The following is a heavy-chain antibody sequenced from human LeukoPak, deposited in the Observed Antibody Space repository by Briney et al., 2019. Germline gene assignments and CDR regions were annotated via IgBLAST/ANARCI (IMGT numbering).Heavy chain of an antibody. CDR1: GGTFSSYA. D-gene: IGHD6-13*01. CDR2: IIPIFGTA. V-gene: IGHV1-69*06. CDR3: ARFSSNWYFSFDY. J-gene: IGHJ4*02. Sequence: SVKVSCKASGGTFSSYAISWVRQAPGQGLEWMGGIIPIFGTANYAQKFQGRVTMTWDTSTTTVYMELSSLRSEDTAVYYCARFSSNWYFSFDYWGQGTLVTVSS.